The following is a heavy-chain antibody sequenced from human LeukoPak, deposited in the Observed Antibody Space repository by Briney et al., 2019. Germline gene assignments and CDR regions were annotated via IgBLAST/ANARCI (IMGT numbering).Heavy chain of an antibody. V-gene: IGHV3-43*02. Sequence: PGGSLRLSCAASGFTFDDYAMHWVRQAPGKGLEWASLISGDGGSTYYADSVKGRFTISRDNSKNSLYLQTNSLRTEDTALYYCAKDWETALGYWGQGTLVTVSS. CDR2: ISGDGGST. J-gene: IGHJ4*02. CDR1: GFTFDDYA. CDR3: AKDWETALGY. D-gene: IGHD5-18*01.